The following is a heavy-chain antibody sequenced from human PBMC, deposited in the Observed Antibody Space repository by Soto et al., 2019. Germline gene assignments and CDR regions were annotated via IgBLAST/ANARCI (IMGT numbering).Heavy chain of an antibody. J-gene: IGHJ6*02. CDR2: MYHSGSA. CDR1: GDSISRYY. D-gene: IGHD1-26*01. CDR3: ARHLIVGSATSKFYYGMDV. V-gene: IGHV4-59*08. Sequence: QVQLEESGPGLVKPSETLSLTCTVSGDSISRYYWSWIRQPPGKELEWIGYMYHSGSANYNPSLKSRVTMAVDTSKNQLSLNLNSVTAADTAVYYCARHLIVGSATSKFYYGMDVWGQGTTVTVSS.